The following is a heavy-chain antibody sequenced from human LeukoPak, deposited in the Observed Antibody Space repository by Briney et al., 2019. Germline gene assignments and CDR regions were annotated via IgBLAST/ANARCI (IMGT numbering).Heavy chain of an antibody. V-gene: IGHV4-31*03. J-gene: IGHJ2*01. CDR2: INHSGST. Sequence: SQTLSLTCTVSAGSISSGASDWGWIRQHPKRGLEWVGYINHSGSTYYNPSLGSRVTMSVDTSKNQFSLKLSSVPAADSAVYYCARAARQGFTMIVVPFFYFDLWGRGTLVTVSS. CDR1: AGSISSGASD. CDR3: ARAARQGFTMIVVPFFYFDL. D-gene: IGHD3-22*01.